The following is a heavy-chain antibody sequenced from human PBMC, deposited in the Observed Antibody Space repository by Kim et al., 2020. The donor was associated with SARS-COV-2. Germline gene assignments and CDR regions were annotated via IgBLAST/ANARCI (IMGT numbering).Heavy chain of an antibody. CDR2: IYSGGSST. CDR3: AKEGDSSGYYSRAEYFQH. J-gene: IGHJ1*01. Sequence: GGSLRLSCAASGFTFSSYAMSWVRQAPGKGLEWVSVIYSGGSSTYYADSVKGRFTISRDNSKNTLYLQMNSLRAEDTAVYYCAKEGDSSGYYSRAEYFQHWGQGTLVTVSS. CDR1: GFTFSSYA. V-gene: IGHV3-23*03. D-gene: IGHD3-22*01.